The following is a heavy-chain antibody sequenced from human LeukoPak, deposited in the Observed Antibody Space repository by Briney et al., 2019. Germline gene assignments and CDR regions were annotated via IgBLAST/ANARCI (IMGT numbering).Heavy chain of an antibody. CDR3: AGGGPQGFGMDV. J-gene: IGHJ6*02. CDR2: IYYSGST. Sequence: SETLSLTCTVSGGSISSYYWSWIRQPPGKGLEWIGYIYYSGSTNYNPSLKSRVTISVDTSKNQFSLKLSSVTAADTAVYYCAGGGPQGFGMDVWGQGTTVTVSS. CDR1: GGSISSYY. V-gene: IGHV4-59*08.